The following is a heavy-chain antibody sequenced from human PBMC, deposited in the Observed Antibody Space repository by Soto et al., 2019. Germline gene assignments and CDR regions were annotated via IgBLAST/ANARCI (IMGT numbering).Heavy chain of an antibody. J-gene: IGHJ4*02. D-gene: IGHD6-13*01. CDR1: GYTFSNYG. V-gene: IGHV1-18*01. CDR2: INTYTGDT. CDR3: AASQQFAY. Sequence: VQLVQSGAEVKKPGTSVNVSCKASGYTFSNYGINWVRQAPGQGLEWMGWINTYTGDTNFAQKFQGRVTMTTDTSTSTAYIEVRGLRSDDTAIYYCAASQQFAYWGQGTLVSVSS.